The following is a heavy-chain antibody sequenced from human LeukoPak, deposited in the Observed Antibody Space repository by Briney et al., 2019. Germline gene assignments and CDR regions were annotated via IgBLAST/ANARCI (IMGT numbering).Heavy chain of an antibody. V-gene: IGHV1-2*02. D-gene: IGHD6-13*01. CDR3: AREVAVGYSSSWYRPPFGY. CDR1: GYTFTRYF. CDR2: INPNRGGT. Sequence: ASLKVSCKASGYTFTRYFMHWVRHAPGQGREWRGWINPNRGGTNYAQKLQGRVTMTRDTSISTAYMELGRLRSDDTAVYYCAREVAVGYSSSWYRPPFGYWGQGTLVTVSS. J-gene: IGHJ4*02.